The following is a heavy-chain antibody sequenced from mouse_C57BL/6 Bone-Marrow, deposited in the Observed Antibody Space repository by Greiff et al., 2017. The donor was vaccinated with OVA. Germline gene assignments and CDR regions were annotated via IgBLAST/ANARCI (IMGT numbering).Heavy chain of an antibody. CDR1: GYTFTSYW. J-gene: IGHJ1*03. CDR2: LNPSSGYT. V-gene: IGHV1-7*01. D-gene: IGHD1-1*01. CDR3: ARPYGSSSYFDV. Sequence: VQLQQSGAELAKPGASVKLSCKASGYTFTSYWMHWVKQRPGQGLEWIGYLNPSSGYTKYNQKFKDKATWTADKSSSTAYMQLSSLTYEDSAVYYCARPYGSSSYFDVWGTGTTGTVSS.